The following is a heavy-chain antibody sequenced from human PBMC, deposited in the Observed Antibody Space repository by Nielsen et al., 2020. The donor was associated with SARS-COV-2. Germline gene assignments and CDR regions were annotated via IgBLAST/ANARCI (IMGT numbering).Heavy chain of an antibody. J-gene: IGHJ4*02. D-gene: IGHD3-3*01. CDR2: INPSGGST. CDR3: ARAGFLEWNPFDY. Sequence: ASVKVSCKASGYTFTSYYMHWVRQAPGPGLEWMGVINPSGGSTSYAQKFQGRVTMTRDTSTSTVYMELSSLRSEYTAVYYCARAGFLEWNPFDYWGQGTLVTVSS. V-gene: IGHV1-46*01. CDR1: GYTFTSYY.